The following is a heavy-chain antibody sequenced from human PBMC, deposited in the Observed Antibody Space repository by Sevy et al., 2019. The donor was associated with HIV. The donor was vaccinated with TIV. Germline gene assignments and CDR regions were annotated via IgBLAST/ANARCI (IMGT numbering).Heavy chain of an antibody. CDR2: ISTGGGTI. D-gene: IGHD3-22*01. CDR1: GLSFRSYE. V-gene: IGHV3-48*03. Sequence: GGSLRLSCAASGLSFRSYELNWLRQAPGKGLQWISNISTGGGTIFYADSVKGRFTISRDNAKNSVFLQMNSLRAEDTAVYFCATSRRDYYNYYFDYWGHRTLVTVSS. J-gene: IGHJ4*01. CDR3: ATSRRDYYNYYFDY.